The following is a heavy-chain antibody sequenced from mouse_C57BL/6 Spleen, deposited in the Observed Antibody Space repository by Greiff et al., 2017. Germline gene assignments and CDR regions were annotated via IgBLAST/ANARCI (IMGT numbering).Heavy chain of an antibody. D-gene: IGHD1-1*01. CDR3: ASVLRGAWFAY. Sequence: QVQLQQSGPELVKPGASVKISCKASGYAFSSSWMNWVKQRPGKGLEWIGRIYPGDGDTNYNGKFKGKATLTADKSSSTAYMQLSSLTSEDSAVYFCASVLRGAWFAYWGQGTLVTVSA. CDR2: IYPGDGDT. V-gene: IGHV1-82*01. CDR1: GYAFSSSW. J-gene: IGHJ3*01.